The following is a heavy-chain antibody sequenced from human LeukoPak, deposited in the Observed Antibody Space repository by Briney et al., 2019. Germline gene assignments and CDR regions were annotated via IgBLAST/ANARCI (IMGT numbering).Heavy chain of an antibody. CDR3: AILSLWGDY. CDR1: GGSISSGGYS. CDR2: IYHSGST. D-gene: IGHD7-27*01. Sequence: SETLSLTCAVSGGSISSGGYSWSWIRQPPGKGLEWIGYIYHSGSTYYNPSLKSRVTISVDTSKNQFSLKLSSVTAADTAVYYCAILSLWGDYWGQGTLVTVSS. V-gene: IGHV4-30-2*01. J-gene: IGHJ4*02.